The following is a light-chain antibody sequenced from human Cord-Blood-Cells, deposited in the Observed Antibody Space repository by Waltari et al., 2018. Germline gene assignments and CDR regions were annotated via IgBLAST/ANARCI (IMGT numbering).Light chain of an antibody. Sequence: QSALTKPAYVAGSPGQAVTIAGTGTSSDVGSYNLVSWYQQHPGKAPKLMIYEGSKRPSGVSNLFSGSKSGNTASLTISGLQAEDEADYYCCSYAGSSTNWVFGGGTKLTVL. V-gene: IGLV2-23*01. CDR2: EGS. CDR3: CSYAGSSTNWV. CDR1: SSDVGSYNL. J-gene: IGLJ3*02.